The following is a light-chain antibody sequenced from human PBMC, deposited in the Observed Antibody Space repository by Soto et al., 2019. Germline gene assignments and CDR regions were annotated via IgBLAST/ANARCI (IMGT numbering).Light chain of an antibody. CDR2: YDR. J-gene: IGLJ1*01. Sequence: SYELTQPPSVSVAPGKTASITCGGNNIGSKNVHWYQQRPGQAPILVIYYDRVRPSGIPERFSGSNSGNTATLTISGVEAGDEADYYCQVWDTDSDLGVFGTGTKLTVL. CDR3: QVWDTDSDLGV. V-gene: IGLV3-21*04. CDR1: NIGSKN.